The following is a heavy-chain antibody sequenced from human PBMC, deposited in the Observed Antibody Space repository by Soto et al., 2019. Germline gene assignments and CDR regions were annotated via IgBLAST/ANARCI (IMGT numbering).Heavy chain of an antibody. Sequence: ESLTICFTSSGYTFTSYSFSLVRQMPGKGLEWMGTIYPNDSHPTYSPSFEGHVTISADSSVRTAYLQWGSLKASDTAMYFCERHNDASGTEHNYWGQGTRVT. D-gene: IGHD1-1*01. J-gene: IGHJ4*02. CDR2: IYPNDSHP. CDR1: GYTFTSYS. V-gene: IGHV5-10-1*01. CDR3: ERHNDASGTEHNY.